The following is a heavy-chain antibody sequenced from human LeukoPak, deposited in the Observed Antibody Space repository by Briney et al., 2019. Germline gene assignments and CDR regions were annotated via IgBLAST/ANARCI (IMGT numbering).Heavy chain of an antibody. J-gene: IGHJ4*02. V-gene: IGHV3-15*01. CDR2: IRRKSDGGTA. CDR3: ANLTTDPNPFDY. Sequence: SLTPSRAAAALTSTNPWTSWVRQAPGDLLGWDGRIRRKSDGGTADYAAPVKGRFTISRNDSKNTLYLQMNSLNTEDTAVYYCANLTTDPNPFDYWGQGTLVTVSP. D-gene: IGHD4-17*01. CDR1: ALTSTNPW.